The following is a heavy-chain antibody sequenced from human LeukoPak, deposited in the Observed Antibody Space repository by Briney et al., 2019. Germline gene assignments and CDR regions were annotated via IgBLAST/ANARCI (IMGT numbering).Heavy chain of an antibody. J-gene: IGHJ4*02. V-gene: IGHV3-21*01. D-gene: IGHD5-24*01. CDR2: ISSSSSYI. CDR3: AREMATSGATGY. CDR1: GFTFSSYS. Sequence: GGSLRLSCAASGFTFSSYSMNWVREAPGKGLEWVSSISSSSSYIYYADSVKGRFTISRDNAKNSLYLQMNSLRAEDTAVYYCAREMATSGATGYWGQGTLVTVSS.